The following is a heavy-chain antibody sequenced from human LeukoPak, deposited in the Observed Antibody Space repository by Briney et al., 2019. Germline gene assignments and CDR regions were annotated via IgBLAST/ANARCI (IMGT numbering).Heavy chain of an antibody. V-gene: IGHV1-69*05. Sequence: SVKVSCKASGGTFSSYATSWVRQAPGQGLEWMGGIIPIFGTANYAQKFQGRVTIITDESTSTAYMELSSLRSEDTAVYYCARNVVPAAMGWFDPWGQGTLVTVSS. J-gene: IGHJ5*02. CDR3: ARNVVPAAMGWFDP. CDR1: GGTFSSYA. D-gene: IGHD2-2*01. CDR2: IIPIFGTA.